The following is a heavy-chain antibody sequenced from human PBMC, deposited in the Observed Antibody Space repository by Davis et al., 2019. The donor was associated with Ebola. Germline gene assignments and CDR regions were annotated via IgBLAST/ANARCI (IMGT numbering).Heavy chain of an antibody. V-gene: IGHV4-4*08. J-gene: IGHJ4*02. CDR2: IYYSGST. D-gene: IGHD3-10*01. Sequence: SETLSLTCTVSGGSISSYYWSWIRQPPGKGLEWIGYIYYSGSTYYNPSLKSRVTISVDTSKNQFSLKLSSVTAADTAVYYCARDLGSRAVYWGQGTLVTVSS. CDR1: GGSISSYY. CDR3: ARDLGSRAVY.